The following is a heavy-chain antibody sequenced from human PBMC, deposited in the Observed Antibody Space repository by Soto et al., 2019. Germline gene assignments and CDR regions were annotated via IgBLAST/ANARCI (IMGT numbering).Heavy chain of an antibody. CDR3: ARARSGYDSWYFDY. J-gene: IGHJ4*02. V-gene: IGHV3-21*01. D-gene: IGHD5-12*01. CDR2: ISSSSSYI. Sequence: GGSLRLSCAASGFTFSSYSMNWVRQAPGKGLEWVSSISSSSSYIYYADSVKGRFTISRDNAKNSLYLQMNSLRAEDTAVYYCARARSGYDSWYFDYWGQGTLVTSPQ. CDR1: GFTFSSYS.